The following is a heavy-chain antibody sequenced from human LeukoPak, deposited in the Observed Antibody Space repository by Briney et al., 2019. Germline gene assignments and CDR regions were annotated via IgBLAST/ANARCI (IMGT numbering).Heavy chain of an antibody. CDR2: INHSGST. D-gene: IGHD3-3*01. J-gene: IGHJ6*02. V-gene: IGHV4-34*01. Sequence: SETLSLTCAVYGGSFSGYYWSWIRQPPGKGLEWIGEINHSGSTNYNPSLKSRVTISVDTSKNQFSLKLSSVTAADTAVYYCARGKYYDFWSGYYYYGMDVWGQGTTVTVSS. CDR1: GGSFSGYY. CDR3: ARGKYYDFWSGYYYYGMDV.